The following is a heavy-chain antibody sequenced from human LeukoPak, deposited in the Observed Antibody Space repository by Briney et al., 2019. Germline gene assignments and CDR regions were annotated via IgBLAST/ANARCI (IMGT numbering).Heavy chain of an antibody. CDR1: GGSISSSSYY. CDR2: IYYSGST. CDR3: ARAPYYYGSGSYRHYYYYYMDV. D-gene: IGHD3-10*01. J-gene: IGHJ6*03. Sequence: PSETLSLTCTVSGGSISSSSYYWSWIRQPPGKGLEWIGYIYYSGSTNYNPSLKSRVTISVDTSKNQFSLKLSSVTAADTAVYYCARAPYYYGSGSYRHYYYYYMDVWGKGTTVTISS. V-gene: IGHV4-61*01.